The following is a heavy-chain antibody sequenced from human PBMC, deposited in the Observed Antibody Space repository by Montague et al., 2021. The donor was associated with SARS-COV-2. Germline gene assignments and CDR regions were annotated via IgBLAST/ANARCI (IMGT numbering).Heavy chain of an antibody. CDR2: TYYRSKWYN. CDR3: ARDTRIQLWFDRDYYYGMDV. Sequence: CAISGDSVSSNSVAWNWIRQSPSRGLEWLGRTYYRSKWYNDYAVSVKSRITINPDTSKNQFSLQLNSVTPEDTAVYYCARDTRIQLWFDRDYYYGMDVWGQGTTVTVSS. CDR1: GDSVSSNSVA. J-gene: IGHJ6*02. D-gene: IGHD5-18*01. V-gene: IGHV6-1*01.